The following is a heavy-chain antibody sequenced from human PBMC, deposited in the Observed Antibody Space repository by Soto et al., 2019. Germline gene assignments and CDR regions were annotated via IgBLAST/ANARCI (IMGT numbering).Heavy chain of an antibody. CDR3: ARVPGP. CDR2: IYHSGST. CDR1: DGSISCGGYS. Sequence: PLSLTCAVSDGSISCGGYSWSWIRQPPGKGLEWIGYIYHSGSTYYNPSLKSRVTISVDRSKNQFSLKLSSVTAADTAVYYCARVPGPWGQGTLVTSP. V-gene: IGHV4-30-2*01. J-gene: IGHJ5*02.